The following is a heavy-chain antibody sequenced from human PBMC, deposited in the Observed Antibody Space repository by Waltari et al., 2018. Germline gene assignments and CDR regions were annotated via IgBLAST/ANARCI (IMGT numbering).Heavy chain of an antibody. CDR2: IIPTLGTA. CDR1: GGTFSSYA. Sequence: QVQLVQSGAEVKKPGSSVKVSCKASGGTFSSYAISWVRQAPGQGLEWMGGIIPTLGTANYEQKFQGRVTITADKSTSTAYMELSSLRSEDTAVYYCARDLYDSSGYPNWFDPWGQGTLVTVSS. J-gene: IGHJ5*02. CDR3: ARDLYDSSGYPNWFDP. D-gene: IGHD3-22*01. V-gene: IGHV1-69*14.